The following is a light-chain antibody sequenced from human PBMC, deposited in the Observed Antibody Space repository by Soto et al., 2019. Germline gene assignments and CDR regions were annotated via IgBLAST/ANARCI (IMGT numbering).Light chain of an antibody. CDR2: AAS. CDR1: QGISSW. V-gene: IGKV1-12*01. J-gene: IGKJ2*01. Sequence: IQMTQPTFSVPASEGDRAPSPXXPIQGISSWLAWCQQKPGKAPKLLIYAASSLQSGVPSRFSGSGSGTEFTLIISGLQPDDSATYYCQQYTNTINPWMFGQGI. CDR3: QQYTNTINPWM.